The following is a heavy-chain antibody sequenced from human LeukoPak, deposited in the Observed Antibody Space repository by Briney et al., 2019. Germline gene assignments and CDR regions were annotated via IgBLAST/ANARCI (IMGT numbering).Heavy chain of an antibody. CDR2: ISDSGDNT. V-gene: IGHV3-23*01. J-gene: IGHJ6*03. Sequence: TGGSLRLSCAASGFTFSDDAMSWVRQAPGKGLEWVSSISDSGDNTYYADSVKGRFTISRDNSKNTLYLQMNSLRAEDTAIYYCAKNGDRGAYCSGGSCYPYYYYYIDVWGKGTTVTISS. CDR1: GFTFSDDA. CDR3: AKNGDRGAYCSGGSCYPYYYYYIDV. D-gene: IGHD2-15*01.